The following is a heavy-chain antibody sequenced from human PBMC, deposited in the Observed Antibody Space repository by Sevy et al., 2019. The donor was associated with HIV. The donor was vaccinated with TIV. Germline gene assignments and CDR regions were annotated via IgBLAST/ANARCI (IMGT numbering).Heavy chain of an antibody. CDR2: MSPKSGST. V-gene: IGHV1-8*02. CDR1: GDTFSTYD. D-gene: IGHD3-3*01. CDR3: ASGGSGDVWNYGYYSYGMDV. Sequence: ASVKVSCKASGDTFSTYDINWVRQAPGQGLEWMGWMSPKSGSTGFAQKFQGRLTMTRGTSINTAYMELSSLGSEDTAVYYWASGGSGDVWNYGYYSYGMDVWGQGTTVTVSS. J-gene: IGHJ6*02.